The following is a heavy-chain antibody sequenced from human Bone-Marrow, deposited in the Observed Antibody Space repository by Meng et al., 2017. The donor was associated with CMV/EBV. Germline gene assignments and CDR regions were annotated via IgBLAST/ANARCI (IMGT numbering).Heavy chain of an antibody. D-gene: IGHD2-21*02. V-gene: IGHV3-7*01. CDR1: GYSFTNYW. CDR3: ARANRGDHLGT. CDR2: IKQDGSEK. J-gene: IGHJ5*02. Sequence: GESLKISCEGSGYSFTNYWIAWVRQAPGKGLEWVANIKQDGSEKYYVDSVKGRFTISRDNAKNSLHLQMNSLRAEDTAVYYCARANRGDHLGTWGQGTLVTVSS.